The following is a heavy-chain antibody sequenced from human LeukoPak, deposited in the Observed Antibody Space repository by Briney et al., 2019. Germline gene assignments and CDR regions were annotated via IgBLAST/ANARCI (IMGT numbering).Heavy chain of an antibody. J-gene: IGHJ4*02. Sequence: PGGSLRLSCAASGFTFSSYWMQWVRQAPGEGLVWVSRTSTDGRITDYADSVKGRFTISRDNAKNTLDLQMNSLRVEDTAVYYCVRAVASNYGNFNYWGQGTLVTVSS. CDR3: VRAVASNYGNFNY. CDR2: TSTDGRIT. V-gene: IGHV3-74*01. D-gene: IGHD3-10*01. CDR1: GFTFSSYW.